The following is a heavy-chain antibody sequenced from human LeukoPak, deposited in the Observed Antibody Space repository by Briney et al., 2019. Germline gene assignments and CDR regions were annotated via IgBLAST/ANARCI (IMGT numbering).Heavy chain of an antibody. CDR2: IYYSGGT. Sequence: PSETLSLTCTVSGGSISSYYWSWIRQPPGKGLEWIGDIYYSGGTNYNPSLKSRVTISVDTTKNQFSLKLSTVTAADTAVYYCASFYFDSSGYCSLGLVWGQGTLVTVSS. CDR1: GGSISSYY. J-gene: IGHJ4*02. V-gene: IGHV4-59*08. D-gene: IGHD3-22*01. CDR3: ASFYFDSSGYCSLGLV.